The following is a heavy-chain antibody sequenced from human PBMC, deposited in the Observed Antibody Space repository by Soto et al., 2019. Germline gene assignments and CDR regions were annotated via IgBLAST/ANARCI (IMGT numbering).Heavy chain of an antibody. V-gene: IGHV3-23*01. J-gene: IGHJ4*02. CDR1: GLTFSRYA. CDR3: AKASGESYPESRVFDQ. CDR2: IINTGGDT. Sequence: PGGSLRLSCVVSGLTFSRYAMSWVRQAPGKGLERVSAIINTGGDTLYADSVKARFTISRDNFKNTLYLQMNSLRAEDAAIYYCAKASGESYPESRVFDQWGQGTRVTVSS. D-gene: IGHD1-26*01.